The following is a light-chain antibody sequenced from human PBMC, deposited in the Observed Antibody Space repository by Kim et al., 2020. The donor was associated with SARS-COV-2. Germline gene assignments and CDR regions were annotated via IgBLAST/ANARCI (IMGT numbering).Light chain of an antibody. J-gene: IGLJ1*01. CDR3: SSYTISATFV. Sequence: GHPNTISCTGTSSDVGSYNDVSWYHQHHDKAPKLMIFDVSARPSGGSNRFSGAKSGNSASLTISGLQAEDEADYYCSSYTISATFVFGTGTKVTVL. V-gene: IGLV2-14*04. CDR1: SSDVGSYND. CDR2: DVS.